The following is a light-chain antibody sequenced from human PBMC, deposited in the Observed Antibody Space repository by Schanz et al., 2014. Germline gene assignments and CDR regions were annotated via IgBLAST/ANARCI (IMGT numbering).Light chain of an antibody. CDR1: QSVSSN. CDR2: GAS. V-gene: IGKV3-15*01. Sequence: ELVMTQSPATLSVSPGERATLSCRASQSVSSNLAWFQQKPGQAPRLLIFGASTRATGIPARFSGSGSGTEFTLTISSLQSEDFAVYYCQQYNNWLWAFGQGTKVGIK. J-gene: IGKJ1*01. CDR3: QQYNNWLWA.